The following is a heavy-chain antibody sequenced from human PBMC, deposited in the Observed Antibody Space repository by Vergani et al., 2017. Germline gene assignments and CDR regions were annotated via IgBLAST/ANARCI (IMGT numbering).Heavy chain of an antibody. V-gene: IGHV4-31*03. CDR2: IFRSGTT. Sequence: QVQLQESGPGLVKPSQTLSLTCTVSGDSLSSSDHYWSWIRQRSDKGLEWVGHIFRSGTTYYNPSLKSRLIMSVDTSKNQFSLKLTSVTAADTAMYYCARENVVIAIIFDYWGQGILVTVSS. D-gene: IGHD2-21*01. J-gene: IGHJ4*02. CDR3: ARENVVIAIIFDY. CDR1: GDSLSSSDHY.